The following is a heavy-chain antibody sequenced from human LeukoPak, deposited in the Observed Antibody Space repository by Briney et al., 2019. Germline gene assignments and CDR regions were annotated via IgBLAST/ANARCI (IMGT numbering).Heavy chain of an antibody. CDR3: ARVEAVAAAGQYFDY. CDR2: IHDNGDS. J-gene: IGHJ4*02. CDR1: GGSISGYF. V-gene: IGHV4-4*07. Sequence: SETLSLTCTVSGGSISGYFWSWIRQPAGKGLEWIGRIHDNGDSNQNPSLKSRINMALDTSKNQFSLKPSSVTAADTAVYYCARVEAVAAAGQYFDYWGQGTLVTVSS. D-gene: IGHD6-13*01.